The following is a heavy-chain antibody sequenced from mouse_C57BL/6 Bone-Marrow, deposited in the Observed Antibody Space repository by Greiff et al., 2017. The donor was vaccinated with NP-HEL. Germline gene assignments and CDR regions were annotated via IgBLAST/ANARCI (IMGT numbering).Heavy chain of an antibody. Sequence: VHLVESGPGLVAPSQSLSITCTVSGFSLTSYGVHWVRQPPGKGLEWLVVIWSDGSTTYNLALKSRLSLSKDNPTCQAFLKTISLLTDATATYYSARHYNSSGYAKDYWGQGTSVTVSS. J-gene: IGHJ4*01. D-gene: IGHD3-2*02. V-gene: IGHV2-6-1*01. CDR3: ARHYNSSGYAKDY. CDR2: IWSDGST. CDR1: GFSLTSYG.